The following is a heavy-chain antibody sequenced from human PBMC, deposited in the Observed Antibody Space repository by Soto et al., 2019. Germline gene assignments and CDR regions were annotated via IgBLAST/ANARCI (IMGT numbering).Heavy chain of an antibody. V-gene: IGHV1-18*01. Sequence: QVQLVQSGAEVKKPGASVKVSCKASGYTFTSYGISWVRHAPGQGLEWMGWISAYNGNTNYAQKLQGRVTMTTDTSTSTAYMELRSLRSDDTAVYYCAREPSDSSGYYYYYGMDVWGQGTTVTVSS. CDR2: ISAYNGNT. D-gene: IGHD3-22*01. CDR1: GYTFTSYG. CDR3: AREPSDSSGYYYYYGMDV. J-gene: IGHJ6*02.